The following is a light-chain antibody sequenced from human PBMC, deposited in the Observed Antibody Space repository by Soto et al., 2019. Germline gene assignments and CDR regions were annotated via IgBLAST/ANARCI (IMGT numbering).Light chain of an antibody. V-gene: IGLV2-14*01. J-gene: IGLJ2*01. CDR3: SSYTSGSTLVV. CDR1: SSDVGYYNY. Sequence: QSVLTQPASVSGSPGQSITISCTGTSSDVGYYNYVSWYQHHPGKVPKLMIYEVTNRPSGVSNRFSGSKSGNTASLTISGRQAEDEADYYCSSYTSGSTLVVFGGGTKLTVL. CDR2: EVT.